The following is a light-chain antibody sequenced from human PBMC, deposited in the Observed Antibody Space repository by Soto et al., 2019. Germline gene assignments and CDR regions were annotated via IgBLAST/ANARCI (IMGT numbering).Light chain of an antibody. CDR1: QSVSSS. CDR3: QQRSNWPPVT. J-gene: IGKJ4*01. CDR2: DAS. V-gene: IGKV3-11*01. Sequence: EIVLTQSPATLSLSPGERATLSCRASQSVSSSLAWYQQKPGQAPRLLIYDASNRATGIPARFSGSGSGTDFTLTISSLEPEDVAVYYCQQRSNWPPVTFGGGTKVEIK.